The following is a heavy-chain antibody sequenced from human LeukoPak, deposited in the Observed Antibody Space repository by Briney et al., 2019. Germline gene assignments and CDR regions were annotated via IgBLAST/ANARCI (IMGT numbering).Heavy chain of an antibody. CDR1: GFTFSSYS. D-gene: IGHD7-27*01. CDR2: ISSSSSYI. Sequence: PGGSLRLSCAASGFTFSSYSMSWVRQAPGKGLEWVSSISSSSSYIYYADSVKGRFTISRDNAKNSLFLQMNSLRAEDTAVYYCASNNWGWDYFDYWGQGTLVTVSS. V-gene: IGHV3-21*01. J-gene: IGHJ4*02. CDR3: ASNNWGWDYFDY.